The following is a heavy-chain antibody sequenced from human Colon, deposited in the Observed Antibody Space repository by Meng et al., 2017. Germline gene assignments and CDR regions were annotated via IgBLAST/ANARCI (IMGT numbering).Heavy chain of an antibody. Sequence: QVLLRGSGTGLVKPSGTLSLPLAAYGGSLTNSNWWSGVRQPPGKGLEWIGQTYGSVNTAYNPSLKSRVTISVDKSKNQLSLTLSSVTAADTAVYYCAKNGAYCLEYWGQGILVTVSS. J-gene: IGHJ4*02. CDR3: AKNGAYCLEY. V-gene: IGHV4-4*02. CDR2: TYGSVNT. CDR1: GGSLTNSNW. D-gene: IGHD2-8*02.